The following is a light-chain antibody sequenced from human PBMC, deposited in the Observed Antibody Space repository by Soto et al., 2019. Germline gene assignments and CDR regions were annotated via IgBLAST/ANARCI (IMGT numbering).Light chain of an antibody. CDR3: QQYYSSSRT. CDR1: QISSVW. J-gene: IGKJ2*01. V-gene: IGKV1-5*01. Sequence: DIQMTQSPSTLSASVGDGVTITCRASQISSVWLAWYQQRPGKAPKFLMYDASSLETGVPSRFSGSGSGTEFTLTFRSLQPGDSATYYCQQYYSSSRTFGQGSELEIK. CDR2: DAS.